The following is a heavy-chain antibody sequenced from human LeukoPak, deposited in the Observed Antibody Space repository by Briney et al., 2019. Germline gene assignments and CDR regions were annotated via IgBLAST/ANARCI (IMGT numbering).Heavy chain of an antibody. D-gene: IGHD3-22*01. V-gene: IGHV4-59*01. CDR2: IYYSGST. CDR1: GGSISSYY. Sequence: SETLSLTCTVSGGSISSYYWNWIRQPPGKGLEWIGYIYYSGSTNYNPSLKSRVTISADTSKNQFSLKLSSVTAADTAVYYCARGADSSGYYSIFYFDYWGQGTLVTVSS. CDR3: ARGADSSGYYSIFYFDY. J-gene: IGHJ4*02.